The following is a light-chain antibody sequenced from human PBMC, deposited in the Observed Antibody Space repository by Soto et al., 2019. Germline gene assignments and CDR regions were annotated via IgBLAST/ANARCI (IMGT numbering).Light chain of an antibody. CDR2: GAS. V-gene: IGKV3-15*01. CDR3: QHYNNWPFT. J-gene: IGKJ2*01. Sequence: EIVMTQSPATLSASPGERATLSCRASQSVSSNLAWYQQKPGQAPSLLISGASARATGVPARFSGSGSGTEFTLTISSLQSEDFAVYYCQHYNNWPFTFGQGTKLEI. CDR1: QSVSSN.